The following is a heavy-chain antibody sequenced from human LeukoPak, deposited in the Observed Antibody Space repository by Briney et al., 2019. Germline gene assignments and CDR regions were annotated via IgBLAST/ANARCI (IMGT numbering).Heavy chain of an antibody. CDR1: GFTVSSNY. V-gene: IGHV3-53*01. CDR3: ARVGYYYYYYMDV. Sequence: GGSLRLSCAASGFTVSSNYMSWVRQAPGKGLEWVSVIYSGGSTYYADSVKGRFTISRDNSKNTLYLQMNSLRAEDTALYHCARVGYYYYYYMDVWGKGTTVTVSS. CDR2: IYSGGST. J-gene: IGHJ6*03.